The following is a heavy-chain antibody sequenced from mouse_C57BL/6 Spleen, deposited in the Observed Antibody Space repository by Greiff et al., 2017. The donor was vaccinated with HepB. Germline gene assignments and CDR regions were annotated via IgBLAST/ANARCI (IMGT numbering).Heavy chain of an antibody. CDR1: GYSITSGYY. Sequence: EVQLQQSGPGLVKPSQSLSLTCSVTGYSITSGYYWNWIRQFPGNKLEWMGYISYDGSNNYNPSLKNRISITRDTSKNQFFLKLNSVTTEDTATYYCARAPHGVITKNWYFDVWGTGTTVTVSS. D-gene: IGHD1-1*01. J-gene: IGHJ1*03. V-gene: IGHV3-6*01. CDR2: ISYDGSN. CDR3: ARAPHGVITKNWYFDV.